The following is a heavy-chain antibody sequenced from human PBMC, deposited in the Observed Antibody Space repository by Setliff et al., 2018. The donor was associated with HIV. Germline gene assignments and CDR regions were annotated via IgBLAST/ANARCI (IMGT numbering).Heavy chain of an antibody. D-gene: IGHD3-10*01. V-gene: IGHV1-58*01. CDR2: IIVGRGNT. J-gene: IGHJ3*02. CDR3: VADPSISMVRGLILGSTFDI. CDR1: GFTFTDSA. Sequence: ASVKVSCKASGFTFTDSAVQWVRQTRGQRLEWIGWIIVGRGNTNYAQQFQGRVTITRDMSTSTAYMELSSLRSEDTAVYYCVADPSISMVRGLILGSTFDIWGQGTRVTVSS.